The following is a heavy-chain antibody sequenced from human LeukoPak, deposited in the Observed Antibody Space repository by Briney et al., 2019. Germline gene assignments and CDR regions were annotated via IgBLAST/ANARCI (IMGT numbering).Heavy chain of an antibody. CDR3: ARDTNYVDTAMVEDY. D-gene: IGHD5-18*01. J-gene: IGHJ4*02. Sequence: GGSLRLSCAASGFTFSEYYMSWIRQAPGNGLEWVSYISSSGSTIYYADSVKGRFTISRDNAKNSLYLQMNSLRAEDTAVYYCARDTNYVDTAMVEDYWGQGTLVTVSS. CDR1: GFTFSEYY. V-gene: IGHV3-11*01. CDR2: ISSSGSTI.